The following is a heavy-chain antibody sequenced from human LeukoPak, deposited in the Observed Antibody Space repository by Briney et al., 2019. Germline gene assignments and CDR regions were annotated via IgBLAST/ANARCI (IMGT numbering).Heavy chain of an antibody. V-gene: IGHV1-18*01. D-gene: IGHD6-25*01. CDR1: GHTFTRNT. J-gene: IGHJ4*02. CDR3: ARVGIAAAGSNQKYYFDY. Sequence: ASVKVSCKASGHTFTRNTINWVRQAPGQGLEWMGWISAYNGNTNYAQKLQGRVTMTTDTSTSTAYMELRSLRSDDTAVYYCARVGIAAAGSNQKYYFDYWGQGTLVTVSS. CDR2: ISAYNGNT.